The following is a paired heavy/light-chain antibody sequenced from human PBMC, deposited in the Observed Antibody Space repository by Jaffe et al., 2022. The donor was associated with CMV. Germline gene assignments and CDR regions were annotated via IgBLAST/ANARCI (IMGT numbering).Heavy chain of an antibody. J-gene: IGHJ6*02. CDR3: AKTYDSGRWGGMDV. CDR2: ISWSSGTI. Sequence: EVQLVESGGGLVQPGWSLSLSCAASGFTFDNYAIHWVRQAPGKGLEWVSGISWSSGTIGYADSVKGRFTISRDNAKNSLYLQMNSLRVEDTALYYCAKTYDSGRWGGMDVWGQGTTVTVSS. CDR1: GFTFDNYA. V-gene: IGHV3-9*01. D-gene: IGHD3-10*01.
Light chain of an antibody. CDR2: DAS. J-gene: IGKJ5*01. CDR1: QSVSSSY. Sequence: EIVLTQSPGTLSLSPGERATLSCRASQSVSSSYLAWYQQKTGQAPRLLIYDASSRATGIPDRFSGSGSGTDFTLTISRLEPEDFAVYYCQQYGSSPITFGQGTRLEIK. CDR3: QQYGSSPIT. V-gene: IGKV3-20*01.